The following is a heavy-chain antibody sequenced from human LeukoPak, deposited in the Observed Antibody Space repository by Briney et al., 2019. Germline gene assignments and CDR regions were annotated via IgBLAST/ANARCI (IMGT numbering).Heavy chain of an antibody. CDR2: ISGSGGST. D-gene: IGHD6-19*01. J-gene: IGHJ5*02. CDR1: GFTFSTYA. Sequence: GGSLRLSCAASGFTFSTYAMSWVRQAPGKGLEWVSTISGSGGSTYYADSVKGRFTISRDNSKNTLYLQMNSLRAEDTAVYYCARGSSGWFDDNWFDPWGQGTLVTVSS. CDR3: ARGSSGWFDDNWFDP. V-gene: IGHV3-23*01.